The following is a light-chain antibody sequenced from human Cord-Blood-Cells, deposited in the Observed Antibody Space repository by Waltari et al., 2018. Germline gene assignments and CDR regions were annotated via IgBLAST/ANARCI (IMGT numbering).Light chain of an antibody. J-gene: IGKJ1*01. V-gene: IGKV1-39*01. CDR3: QQSYSTPRT. Sequence: DIHMTQSPSSLSASVRDGVTITCRASQSISSYLNWYQQKPGKAPKLLIYAASSLQSGVPSRFSGSGSGTDFTLTISSLQTEDFATYYCQQSYSTPRTFGQGTKVEIK. CDR2: AAS. CDR1: QSISSY.